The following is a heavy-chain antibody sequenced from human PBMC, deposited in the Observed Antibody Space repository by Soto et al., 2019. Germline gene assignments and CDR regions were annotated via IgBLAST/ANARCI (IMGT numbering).Heavy chain of an antibody. CDR1: GGSISSSSYY. D-gene: IGHD6-13*01. V-gene: IGHV4-39*01. J-gene: IGHJ4*02. CDR3: ARHGYSSSWYFDY. CDR2: IYYSGST. Sequence: SETLSLTCTVSGGSISSSSYYWGWIRQPPGKGLEWIGSIYYSGSTYYNPSLKSRVTISVDTSKNQFSLKLSSVTAADTAVYYCARHGYSSSWYFDYWGQGTLVTVSS.